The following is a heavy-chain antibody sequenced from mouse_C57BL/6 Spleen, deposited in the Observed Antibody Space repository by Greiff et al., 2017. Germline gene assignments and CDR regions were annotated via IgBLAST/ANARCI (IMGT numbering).Heavy chain of an antibody. Sequence: EVKLVESGGGLVKPGGSLKLSCAASGFTFSDYGMHWVRQAPGKGLEWVAYISSGSSTIYYADTVKGRFTISRDNAKNTLFLQMTSLRSEDTAMYYCARDGSRRDWYFDFWGTGTTVTVSS. D-gene: IGHD1-1*01. CDR3: ARDGSRRDWYFDF. V-gene: IGHV5-17*01. CDR2: ISSGSSTI. CDR1: GFTFSDYG. J-gene: IGHJ1*03.